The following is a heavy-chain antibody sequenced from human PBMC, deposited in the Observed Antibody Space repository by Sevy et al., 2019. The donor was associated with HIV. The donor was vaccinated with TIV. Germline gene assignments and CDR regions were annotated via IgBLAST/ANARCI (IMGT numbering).Heavy chain of an antibody. CDR1: DGSFSGYY. CDR2: INESGIT. Sequence: SETLSLTCAVHDGSFSGYYWNWIRQLPGKGLEWIGEINESGITYYNPPLKSRVTISVDTSKKQFSLKLNSVTAVDSAVYFCARSPPVVVVPGAPSWFDPWGQGTLVIVSS. J-gene: IGHJ5*02. CDR3: ARSPPVVVVPGAPSWFDP. D-gene: IGHD2-2*01. V-gene: IGHV4-34*01.